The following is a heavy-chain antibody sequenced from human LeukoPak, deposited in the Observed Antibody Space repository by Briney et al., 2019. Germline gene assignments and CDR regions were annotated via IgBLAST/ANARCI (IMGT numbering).Heavy chain of an antibody. CDR1: GDSFSGYY. D-gene: IGHD2-15*01. Sequence: PSETLSLTCDVYGDSFSGYYWTWIRQTPEKGLEWIGEIIHNGNRSVNPSLESRVTISVGTSKNQFSLKLTSVTAADTSVYYCVRGFCRGDSCYSAEYFQHWGQGTLVTVSS. CDR2: IIHNGNR. CDR3: VRGFCRGDSCYSAEYFQH. J-gene: IGHJ1*01. V-gene: IGHV4-34*01.